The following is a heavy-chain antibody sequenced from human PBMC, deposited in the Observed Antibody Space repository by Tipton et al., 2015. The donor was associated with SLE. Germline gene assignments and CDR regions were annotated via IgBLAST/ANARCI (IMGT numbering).Heavy chain of an antibody. CDR1: GGSISSYY. CDR3: ARAQQLAPGYLDY. Sequence: TLSLTCTVSGGSISSYYWSWIRQPPGQGLEYIGYIHYSGSTNYNPSLKSRVTISVDTSKNQFSLKVSSVTAADTAVYYCARAQQLAPGYLDYWGQGTLVTVSS. CDR2: IHYSGST. D-gene: IGHD6-13*01. J-gene: IGHJ4*02. V-gene: IGHV4-59*01.